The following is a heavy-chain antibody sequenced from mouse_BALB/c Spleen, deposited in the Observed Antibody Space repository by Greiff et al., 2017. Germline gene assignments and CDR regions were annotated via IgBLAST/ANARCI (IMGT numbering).Heavy chain of an antibody. CDR1: GFSLTSYG. Sequence: VKLVESGPGLVQPSQSLSITCTVSGFSLTSYGVHWVRQSPGKGLEWLGVIWSGGSTDYNAAFISRLSISKDNSKSQVFLKMNSLQTDDTAMYYCARDGYYSSAMDYWGQGTSVTVSS. CDR3: ARDGYYSSAMDY. V-gene: IGHV2-4-1*01. J-gene: IGHJ4*01. D-gene: IGHD2-3*01. CDR2: IWSGGST.